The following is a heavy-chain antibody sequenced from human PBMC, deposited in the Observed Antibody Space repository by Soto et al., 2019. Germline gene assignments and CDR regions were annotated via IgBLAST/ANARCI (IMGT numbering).Heavy chain of an antibody. V-gene: IGHV3-66*01. CDR1: GFTVSNNY. CDR2: IYSGGNT. Sequence: EVQLVESGGGLVQPGESLRLSCAASGFTVSNNYMSWVRQAPGKGLEWVSFIYSGGNTYYAESVKGRFTISRDKSTNTLYLQTNNRRVEDTAVYYCTRRPGSWGQGTLVTVSS. J-gene: IGHJ5*02. CDR3: TRRPGS.